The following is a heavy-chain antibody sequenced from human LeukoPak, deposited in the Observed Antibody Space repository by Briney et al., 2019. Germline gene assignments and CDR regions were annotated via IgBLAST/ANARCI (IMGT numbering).Heavy chain of an antibody. CDR1: GFTFSSYA. V-gene: IGHV3-23*01. CDR2: ISGSGGST. D-gene: IGHD7-27*01. CDR3: AKGTLGIRYYYYGMDF. J-gene: IGHJ6*04. Sequence: GGSLRLSCAASGFTFSSYAMSWVRQAPGKGLEWVSAISGSGGSTYYADSVKGRFTISRDNSKNTLYLQMNSLRAEDTAVYYCAKGTLGIRYYYYGMDFWGKGTTVTVSS.